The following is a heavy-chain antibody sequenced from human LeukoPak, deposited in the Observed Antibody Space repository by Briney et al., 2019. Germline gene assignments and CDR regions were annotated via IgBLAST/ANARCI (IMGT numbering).Heavy chain of an antibody. CDR1: GGTFSSYA. CDR3: ARAPLYCTSTSCYTRDYYYYYYMDV. Sequence: SVKVSCKASGGTFSSYAISWVRQAPGQGLEWMGGIIPIFGAANYAQKFQGRVTITADESTSTAYMELSSLRSEDTAVYYCARAPLYCTSTSCYTRDYYYYYYMDVWGKGTTVTVSS. J-gene: IGHJ6*03. D-gene: IGHD2-2*02. CDR2: IIPIFGAA. V-gene: IGHV1-69*13.